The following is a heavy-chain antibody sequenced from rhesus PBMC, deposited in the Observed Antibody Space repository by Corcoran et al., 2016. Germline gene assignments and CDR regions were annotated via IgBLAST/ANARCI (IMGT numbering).Heavy chain of an antibody. CDR1: GFTFSTYW. V-gene: IGHV3S25*01. CDR2: INSGGGRT. Sequence: EVQLVESGGGLAKPGGSLRLSCAASGFTFSTYWMNWVRQAPGKGLEWVSAINSGGGRTYYADSGKGRFTISRANSKNTLSLHMHSLRAEDTAVYYCAKDPDGSSYVLGYFDYWGQGVLVTVSS. CDR3: AKDPDGSSYVLGYFDY. J-gene: IGHJ4*01. D-gene: IGHD4-29*01.